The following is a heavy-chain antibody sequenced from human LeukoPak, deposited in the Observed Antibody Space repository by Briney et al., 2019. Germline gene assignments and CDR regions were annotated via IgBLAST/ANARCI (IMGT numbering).Heavy chain of an antibody. Sequence: GGSLRLSCAASGFTFSSYDMHWVRQTTGKGLVWVSGIGTDGDTYYPGSVKGRFTISREKAKNSLYLQMNSLRAGDTAVYYCARSKGDGMDVWGQGTTVTVSS. J-gene: IGHJ6*02. CDR3: ARSKGDGMDV. V-gene: IGHV3-13*04. CDR2: IGTDGDT. CDR1: GFTFSSYD.